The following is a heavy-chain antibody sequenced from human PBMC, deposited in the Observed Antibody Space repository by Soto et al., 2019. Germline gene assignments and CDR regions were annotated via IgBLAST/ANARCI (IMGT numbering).Heavy chain of an antibody. V-gene: IGHV4-34*01. CDR3: ARFGGGINV. D-gene: IGHD3-10*01. CDR2: INHSGSA. J-gene: IGHJ6*02. CDR1: GGSFSGYI. Sequence: PSETLSLTCDVYGGSFSGYIWTWIRQTPGKGLQWIGQINHSGSANYNPSLKSRVTMSVDNSKNQFSLNLNSVTAADTAVYYCARFGGGINVWGQGTTVTVSS.